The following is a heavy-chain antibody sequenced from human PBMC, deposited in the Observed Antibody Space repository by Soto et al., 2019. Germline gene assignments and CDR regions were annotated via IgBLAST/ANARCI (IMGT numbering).Heavy chain of an antibody. CDR1: GGSISSTNW. V-gene: IGHV4-4*02. J-gene: IGHJ3*02. CDR3: AILTRTGSNFWGGYSRPPFVFDI. CDR2: IYQSGST. Sequence: PSETLSLTCAVSGGSISSTNWWSWVRQPPGKGLEWIGEIYQSGSTNYNPSLKSRVIISVDRPQNQFSLNLISVTAADTAVYYCAILTRTGSNFWGGYSRPPFVFDIWGQGTLVTVS. D-gene: IGHD3-3*01.